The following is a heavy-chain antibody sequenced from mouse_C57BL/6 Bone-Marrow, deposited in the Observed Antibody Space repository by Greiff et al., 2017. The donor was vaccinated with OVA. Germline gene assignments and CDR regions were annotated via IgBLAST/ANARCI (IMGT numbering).Heavy chain of an antibody. J-gene: IGHJ2*01. V-gene: IGHV1-9*01. Sequence: QVQLQQSGAELMKPGASVKLSCKATGYTFTGYWIEWVKQRPGHGLEWIGEILPGSGSTNYNEKFKGKATFTADTSSNTAYMQLSSLTTEDSAIYYCAKGGFITTVVAHFDDWGKGTTLTVSS. CDR2: ILPGSGST. CDR3: AKGGFITTVVAHFDD. D-gene: IGHD1-1*01. CDR1: GYTFTGYW.